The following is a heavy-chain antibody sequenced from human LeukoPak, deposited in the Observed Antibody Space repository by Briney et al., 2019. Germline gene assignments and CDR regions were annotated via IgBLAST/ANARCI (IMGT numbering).Heavy chain of an antibody. CDR3: ARQVGSFTMMP. D-gene: IGHD3-22*01. Sequence: SETLSLTCTVSGVSISSYYWSWIRQPAGKGLEWIGRIYTSGSTNYNSSLKSRVTMSVDTSKNQFSLNLSSVTAVDTAEYYCARQVGSFTMMPWGQGTLVTVSS. V-gene: IGHV4-4*07. J-gene: IGHJ1*01. CDR1: GVSISSYY. CDR2: IYTSGST.